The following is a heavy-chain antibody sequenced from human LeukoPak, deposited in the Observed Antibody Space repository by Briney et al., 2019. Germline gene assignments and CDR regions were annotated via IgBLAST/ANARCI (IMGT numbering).Heavy chain of an antibody. V-gene: IGHV4-4*07. Sequence: SETLSLTCTVSGGSISGYYWNWIRQPAGKGLEWSGRIYIIGSTNYNPSLKSRVTMSIDTSKSQFSLKLSSVNAADTDVYYCARRVRRYYDSSGYYRGAFDIWGQGTMVTVSS. CDR1: GGSISGYY. J-gene: IGHJ3*02. D-gene: IGHD3-22*01. CDR3: ARRVRRYYDSSGYYRGAFDI. CDR2: IYIIGST.